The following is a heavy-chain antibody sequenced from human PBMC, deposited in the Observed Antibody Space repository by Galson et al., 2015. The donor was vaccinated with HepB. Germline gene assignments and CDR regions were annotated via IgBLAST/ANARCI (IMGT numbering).Heavy chain of an antibody. CDR3: ARGGDIVVVPAGGMDV. D-gene: IGHD2-2*01. Sequence: SVKVSCKASGGTFSSYAISWVRQAPGQGLEWMGGIIPIFGTANYAQKFQGRVTITADESTSTAYMELSSLRSEDTAVYYCARGGDIVVVPAGGMDVWGQGTTVTVSS. J-gene: IGHJ6*02. V-gene: IGHV1-69*13. CDR1: GGTFSSYA. CDR2: IIPIFGTA.